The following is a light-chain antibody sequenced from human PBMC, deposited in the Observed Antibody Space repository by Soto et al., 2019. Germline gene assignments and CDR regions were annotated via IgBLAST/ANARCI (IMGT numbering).Light chain of an antibody. CDR1: QSLTNSF. Sequence: EFVLTQSPGTLSLSPGERATLSCRASQSLTNSFTAWYQQRPGQAPRLLIYDTSSRASGIPDRFSGSGSGTDFTLTISRLETEDFAVFYCQQYGTSEIILGQGTRLEIK. CDR3: QQYGTSEII. CDR2: DTS. J-gene: IGKJ5*01. V-gene: IGKV3-20*01.